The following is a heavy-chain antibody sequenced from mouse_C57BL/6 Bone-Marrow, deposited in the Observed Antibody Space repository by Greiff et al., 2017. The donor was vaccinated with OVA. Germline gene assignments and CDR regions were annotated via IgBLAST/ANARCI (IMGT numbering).Heavy chain of an antibody. Sequence: QVHVKQPGAELVMPGASVKLSCKASGYTFTSYWMHWVKQRPGQGLEWIGEIDPSDSYTNYNQKFKGKSTLTVDKSSSTAYMQLSSLTSEDSAVYYCARKGDYGSSSWFAYWGQGTLVTVSA. CDR2: IDPSDSYT. V-gene: IGHV1-69*01. CDR3: ARKGDYGSSSWFAY. D-gene: IGHD1-1*01. CDR1: GYTFTSYW. J-gene: IGHJ3*01.